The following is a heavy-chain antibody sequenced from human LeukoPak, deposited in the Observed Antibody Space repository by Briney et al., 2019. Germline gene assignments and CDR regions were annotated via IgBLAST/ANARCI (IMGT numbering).Heavy chain of an antibody. J-gene: IGHJ3*02. CDR3: ASVRDIVPAAPIDAFDI. CDR2: IIPIFGTA. Sequence: GASVKVSCKASGGTFSSYAISWVRQAPGQGLEWMGGIIPIFGTANYAQKFQGRVTITADESTSTAYMELSSLRSEDTAVYYCASVRDIVPAAPIDAFDIWGQGTMVTVSS. D-gene: IGHD2-2*01. CDR1: GGTFSSYA. V-gene: IGHV1-69*13.